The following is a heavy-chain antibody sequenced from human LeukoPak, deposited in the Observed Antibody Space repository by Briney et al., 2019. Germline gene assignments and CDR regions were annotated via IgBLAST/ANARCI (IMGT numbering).Heavy chain of an antibody. CDR2: IYSGGST. Sequence: GGSLRLSCAASGFTVSSNYMSWVRQAPGKGLEWVSVIYSGGSTYYAGSVKGRFTISRDNSKNTLYLQMNSLRAEDTAVYYCARESYGDYPTDYYGMDVWGQGTTVTVSS. J-gene: IGHJ6*02. D-gene: IGHD4-17*01. CDR3: ARESYGDYPTDYYGMDV. CDR1: GFTVSSNY. V-gene: IGHV3-53*01.